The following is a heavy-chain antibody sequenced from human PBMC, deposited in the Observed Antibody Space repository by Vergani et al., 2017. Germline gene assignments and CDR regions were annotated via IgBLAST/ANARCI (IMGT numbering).Heavy chain of an antibody. CDR1: GGTFSSYA. Sequence: QVQLVQSGAEVKKPGSSVKVSCKASGGTFSSYAISWVRQAPGQGLEWMGGIIPIFGTANYAQKFQGRVTITADESTSTAYMELSSLSSDDTAVYYCARGHSGRVGDAFDIWGQGTLVTVSS. J-gene: IGHJ3*02. D-gene: IGHD5-24*01. CDR3: ARGHSGRVGDAFDI. CDR2: IIPIFGTA. V-gene: IGHV1-69*01.